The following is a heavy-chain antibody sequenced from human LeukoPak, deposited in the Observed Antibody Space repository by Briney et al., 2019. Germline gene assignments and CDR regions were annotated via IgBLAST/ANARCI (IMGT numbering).Heavy chain of an antibody. Sequence: ASVKVSCKASGYTFTMNGISWVRQAPGQGLEWMGWINSYNGKTNYAQRLQGRVTMTTDTSTSTAYMELRSLRSDDTAVYYCARDSADYGGNSIDYWGQGTLVTVSS. CDR3: ARDSADYGGNSIDY. V-gene: IGHV1-18*01. D-gene: IGHD4-23*01. CDR2: INSYNGKT. J-gene: IGHJ4*02. CDR1: GYTFTMNG.